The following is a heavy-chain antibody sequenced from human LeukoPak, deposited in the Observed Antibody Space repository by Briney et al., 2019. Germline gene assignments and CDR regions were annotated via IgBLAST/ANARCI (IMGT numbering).Heavy chain of an antibody. D-gene: IGHD6-13*01. CDR1: GGSFGGYY. CDR2: INHSGRT. J-gene: IGHJ5*02. CDR3: AGGQRSSWYLGAAYNWFDP. Sequence: SETLSLTCAVYGGSFGGYYCSWIRQPPGKGLEWIGEINHSGRTNYNPSLKSRVTISVDTSKNQFSLKLSSVTAADTAVYYCAGGQRSSWYLGAAYNWFDPWGQGTLVTVSS. V-gene: IGHV4-34*01.